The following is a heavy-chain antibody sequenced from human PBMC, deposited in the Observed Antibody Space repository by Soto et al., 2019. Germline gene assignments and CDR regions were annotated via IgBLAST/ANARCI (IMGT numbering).Heavy chain of an antibody. D-gene: IGHD1-26*01. V-gene: IGHV3-23*01. Sequence: PGGSLRLSCVASGFAFSTHAMSWVRQAPGKGLEWVSTSSGSVGNIYYAESVKGRLTISRDDSKNTLYLQMNSLRVEDTAVYYCAKDPPWTVGPLAMDVWGQGTTVTVSS. J-gene: IGHJ6*02. CDR2: SSGSVGNI. CDR3: AKDPPWTVGPLAMDV. CDR1: GFAFSTHA.